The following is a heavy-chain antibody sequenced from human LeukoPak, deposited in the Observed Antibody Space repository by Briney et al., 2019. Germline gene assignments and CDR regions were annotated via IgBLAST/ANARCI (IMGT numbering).Heavy chain of an antibody. CDR3: ARQTKGYSSGWN. D-gene: IGHD6-19*01. CDR2: IYASGST. V-gene: IGHV4-61*02. Sequence: TSETLSLTCTVSGGSISSGSYYWSWIRQPAGKGLEWIGRIYASGSTNYNPSLKSRVTMSLDTSKNQFSLKLSSVTAADTAVYYCARQTKGYSSGWNWGQGTLVTVSS. CDR1: GGSISSGSYY. J-gene: IGHJ4*02.